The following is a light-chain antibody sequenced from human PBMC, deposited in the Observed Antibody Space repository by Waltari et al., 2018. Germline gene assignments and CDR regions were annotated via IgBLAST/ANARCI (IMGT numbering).Light chain of an antibody. V-gene: IGKV4-1*01. Sequence: DIVMTQSPDSLAVSLGERAPINCKTSKSVLYSSNKKNHLAWYQQKPGQPPKLLIHWASTRESGVPDRFSGSGSGTDFTLTISSLQAEDVAVYYCQQYYSTPWTFGQGTKVEIK. CDR3: QQYYSTPWT. CDR2: WAS. CDR1: KSVLYSSNKKNH. J-gene: IGKJ1*01.